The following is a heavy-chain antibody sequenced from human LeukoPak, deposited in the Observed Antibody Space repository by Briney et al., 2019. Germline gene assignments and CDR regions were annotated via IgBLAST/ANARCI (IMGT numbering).Heavy chain of an antibody. CDR2: INSDGSDT. CDR1: GFTFSSYW. D-gene: IGHD1-26*01. J-gene: IGHJ4*02. Sequence: HPGGSLRLSCAASGFTFSSYWMPWVRQAPGKGLVWVSRINSDGSDTNYADSVKGRFTISRDNAKNTLYLQMNSLRAEDTAVYFCARRGSGTYWPDYWGQGTLVTVSS. CDR3: ARRGSGTYWPDY. V-gene: IGHV3-74*01.